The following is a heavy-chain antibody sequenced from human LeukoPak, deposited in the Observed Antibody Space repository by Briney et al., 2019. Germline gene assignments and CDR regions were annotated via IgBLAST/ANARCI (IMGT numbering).Heavy chain of an antibody. CDR2: ISSSSYI. Sequence: TGGSLRLSCAASGFTFSSYSMNWVRQAPGKGLEWVSSISSSSYIYYADSVKGRFTISRDNAKNSLYLQMNSLRAEDTAVYYCARDLGGYYDSSGYYSPDYYFDYWGQGTLVTVSS. CDR1: GFTFSSYS. D-gene: IGHD3-22*01. CDR3: ARDLGGYYDSSGYYSPDYYFDY. V-gene: IGHV3-21*01. J-gene: IGHJ4*02.